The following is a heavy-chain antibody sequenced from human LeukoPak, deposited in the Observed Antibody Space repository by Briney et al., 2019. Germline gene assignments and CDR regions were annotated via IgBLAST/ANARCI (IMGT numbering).Heavy chain of an antibody. D-gene: IGHD1-14*01. V-gene: IGHV4/OR15-8*01. CDR1: GTSIESHSW. Sequence: SETLSLTCAVSGTSIESHSWWSWVRQPPGKGLEWIGEVYHDGSANYKPSLKSRVTISADTSRNHFSLKLTSVTAADTAVYYCAYNRNFALDNWGRGTLVTVSS. J-gene: IGHJ4*01. CDR2: VYHDGSA. CDR3: AYNRNFALDN.